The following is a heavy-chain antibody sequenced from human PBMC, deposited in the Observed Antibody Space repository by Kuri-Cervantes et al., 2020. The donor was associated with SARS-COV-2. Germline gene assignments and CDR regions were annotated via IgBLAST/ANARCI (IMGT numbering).Heavy chain of an antibody. J-gene: IGHJ4*02. CDR2: IRNRAYGGTT. Sequence: GGPLRLSCTASGSTLGDYVMTWFRQAPGKGLEWIGFIRNRAYGGTTELAASVRGRFSMSRDDSKGIAYLHLNSLKTEDTAVYYCSREPNSGSFVYFDYWGQGTLVTVSS. CDR1: GSTLGDYV. CDR3: SREPNSGSFVYFDY. D-gene: IGHD1-26*01. V-gene: IGHV3-49*03.